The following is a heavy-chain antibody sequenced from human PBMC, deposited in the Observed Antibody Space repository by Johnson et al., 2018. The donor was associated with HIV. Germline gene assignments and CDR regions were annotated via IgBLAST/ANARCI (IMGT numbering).Heavy chain of an antibody. V-gene: IGHV3-30*18. CDR1: GFTFSSYG. J-gene: IGHJ3*02. D-gene: IGHD3-3*02. CDR2: ISYDGSNK. CDR3: AKSTQASIFRESGPYGAFDI. Sequence: QVQLVESGGGVVQPGRSLRLSCAASGFTFSSYGMHWVRQAPGKGLEWVAVISYDGSNKYYADSVKGRFTISRDNSKKTLYVQMNSLRVEDTAVYYCAKSTQASIFRESGPYGAFDIWGKGTMVTVSS.